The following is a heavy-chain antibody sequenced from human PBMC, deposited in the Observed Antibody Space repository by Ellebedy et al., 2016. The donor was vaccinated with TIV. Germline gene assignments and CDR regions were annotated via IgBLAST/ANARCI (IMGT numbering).Heavy chain of an antibody. J-gene: IGHJ5*01. CDR1: GFSFRNYW. CDR2: IYQYGRQK. D-gene: IGHD4-17*01. V-gene: IGHV3-7*01. Sequence: PGGSLRLSCAASGFSFRNYWMGRVRQAPGKGLERVANIYQYGRQKYYADSVEGRFTISRNNAQNSLYLQMKSLRVDDTAVYYCARRGSYGDYAVQVNNWFDSWGQGTPVTVSP. CDR3: ARRGSYGDYAVQVNNWFDS.